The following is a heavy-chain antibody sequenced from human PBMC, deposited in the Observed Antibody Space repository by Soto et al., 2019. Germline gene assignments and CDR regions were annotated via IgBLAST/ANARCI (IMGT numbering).Heavy chain of an antibody. CDR3: ERVKGYCSGGRCTWVFGWFDP. CDR1: GGSISSGGYY. CDR2: IYYSGST. D-gene: IGHD2-15*01. J-gene: IGHJ5*02. Sequence: SETLSLTCTVSGGSISSGGYYWSWIRQHPGKGLEWIGYIYYSGSTYYNPSLKSRVTISVDTSKNQFSLKLSSVTAADTAVYYRERVKGYCSGGRCTWVFGWFDPWGQGTLVTVSS. V-gene: IGHV4-31*03.